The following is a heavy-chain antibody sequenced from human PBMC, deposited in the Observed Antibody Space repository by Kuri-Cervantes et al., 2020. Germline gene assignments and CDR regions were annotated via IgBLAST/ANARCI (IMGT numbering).Heavy chain of an antibody. D-gene: IGHD3-3*01. CDR2: IYHSGST. CDR1: GYSISSGYY. V-gene: IGHV4-38-2*01. Sequence: SETLSLTCAVSGYSISSGYYWGWIRQPPGKGLEWIGSIYHSGSTYYNPSLKSRVTISVDTTKNQFSLKLSSVTAADTAVYYCARSALVHYDFWSGHPRSNWFDPWGQGTLVTVSS. CDR3: ARSALVHYDFWSGHPRSNWFDP. J-gene: IGHJ5*02.